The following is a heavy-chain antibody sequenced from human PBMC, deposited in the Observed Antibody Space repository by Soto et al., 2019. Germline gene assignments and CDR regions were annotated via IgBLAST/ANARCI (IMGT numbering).Heavy chain of an antibody. D-gene: IGHD6-19*01. CDR3: ARDLKGSGWYWVLNY. CDR2: IIPIFGTA. J-gene: IGHJ4*02. CDR1: GGTFSNYA. V-gene: IGHV1-69*01. Sequence: QVQLVQSGAEVKKPGSSVKVSCKASGGTFSNYAISWVRQAPGQGLEWMGGIIPIFGTANYAQKFQGRVTITADESTSTAYMELSSLRSEDTAVYYCARDLKGSGWYWVLNYWGQGTLVTVSS.